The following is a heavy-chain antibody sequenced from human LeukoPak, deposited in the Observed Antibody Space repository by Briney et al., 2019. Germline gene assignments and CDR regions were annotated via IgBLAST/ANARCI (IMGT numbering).Heavy chain of an antibody. Sequence: ASVKVSCKASGYTFTSYDINWVRQATGQGLEWMGWMNPNSGNTGYAQKFQGRVTMTRNTSISTAYMELSSLRSDDTAVYYCARGVVVVAATRYYFDYWGQGTLVTVSS. D-gene: IGHD2-15*01. CDR1: GYTFTSYD. CDR3: ARGVVVVAATRYYFDY. CDR2: MNPNSGNT. J-gene: IGHJ4*02. V-gene: IGHV1-8*01.